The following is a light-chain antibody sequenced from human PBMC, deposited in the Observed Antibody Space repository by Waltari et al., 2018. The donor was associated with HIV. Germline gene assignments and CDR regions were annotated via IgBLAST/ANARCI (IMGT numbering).Light chain of an antibody. V-gene: IGKV3-20*01. Sequence: IVLTQSPCTLSLSPGEKATLSCRASQSVSSSYLAWYQQKPGQAPRLLIDGASSRATGIPDRFSGSGSGTDFTLTISRLEPEDFAVYYCQQYGSSPMYTFGQGTKLEIK. J-gene: IGKJ2*01. CDR3: QQYGSSPMYT. CDR1: QSVSSSY. CDR2: GAS.